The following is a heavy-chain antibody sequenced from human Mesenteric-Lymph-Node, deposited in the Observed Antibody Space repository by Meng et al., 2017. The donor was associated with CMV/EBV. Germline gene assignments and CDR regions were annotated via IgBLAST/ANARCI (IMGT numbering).Heavy chain of an antibody. V-gene: IGHV4-34*01. J-gene: IGHJ4*02. CDR1: GGAFSGYY. CDR2: INHSGST. CDR3: ARGSSYDILTGYFDY. Sequence: QVQLPPGGAVLLKPSETLSVTCAVYGGAFSGYYWNWIRQSPEKGLEWIGEINHSGSTTYNPSFTSRIIISVDTSTNQISLNMSSVTAADTAVYYCARGSSYDILTGYFDYWGQGALVTVSS. D-gene: IGHD3-9*01.